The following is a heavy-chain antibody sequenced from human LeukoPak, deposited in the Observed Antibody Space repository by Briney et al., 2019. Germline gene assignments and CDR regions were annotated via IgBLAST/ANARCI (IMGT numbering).Heavy chain of an antibody. CDR3: ARVGGGVGATFFDY. D-gene: IGHD1-26*01. J-gene: IGHJ4*02. V-gene: IGHV4-38-2*02. Sequence: SETLSLTCSVSGYSISSGYYWGWIRQPPGKGLEWIGYHTGNTYYNPSLKSRVTISVDTSKNQFSLKLSSVTAADTAVYYCARVGGGVGATFFDYWGQGTLVTVSS. CDR1: GYSISSGYY. CDR2: YHTGNT.